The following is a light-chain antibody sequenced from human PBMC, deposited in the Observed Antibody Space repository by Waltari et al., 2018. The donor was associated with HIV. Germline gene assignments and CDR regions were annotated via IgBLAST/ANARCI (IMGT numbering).Light chain of an antibody. Sequence: QSALTQPASVSGHPGQPITISSTGTTDDIGGSNLVSWYQHHPGKAPRLIIFDVDKRPSGISDRFSGSKSGYTASLTISGLRTEDEADYFCCSKSRIYFGVLFGGGTTLTVL. J-gene: IGLJ2*01. CDR1: TDDIGGSNL. V-gene: IGLV2-23*02. CDR3: CSKSRIYFGVL. CDR2: DVD.